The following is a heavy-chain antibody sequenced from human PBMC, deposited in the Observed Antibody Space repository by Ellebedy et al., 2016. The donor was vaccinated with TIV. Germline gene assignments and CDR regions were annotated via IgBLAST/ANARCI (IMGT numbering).Heavy chain of an antibody. J-gene: IGHJ4*02. V-gene: IGHV3-33*01. CDR1: GFTFSTYG. CDR3: ARGYGSSSAGIDF. D-gene: IGHD6-13*01. Sequence: GESLKISCAASGFTFSTYGMHWVRQAPGEGLEWVAVIWYDGSQKYYGDSVKGRFSISRDNSKNTVYLQMNSLRADDTAVYYCARGYGSSSAGIDFWGQGTLVTGSS. CDR2: IWYDGSQK.